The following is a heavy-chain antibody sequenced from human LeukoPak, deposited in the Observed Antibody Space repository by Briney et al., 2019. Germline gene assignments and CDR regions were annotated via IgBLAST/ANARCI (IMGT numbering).Heavy chain of an antibody. CDR2: IYYSGST. V-gene: IGHV4-59*01. Sequence: PSETLSLTCTVSGGSISGYYWSWIRQPPGKGLEWIGYIYYSGSTNYNPSLKSRVTISVDTSKNQFSLKLSSVTAADTAVYYCARAGIAAAGKRNHFDYWGQGTLVTVSS. D-gene: IGHD6-13*01. CDR1: GGSISGYY. J-gene: IGHJ4*02. CDR3: ARAGIAAAGKRNHFDY.